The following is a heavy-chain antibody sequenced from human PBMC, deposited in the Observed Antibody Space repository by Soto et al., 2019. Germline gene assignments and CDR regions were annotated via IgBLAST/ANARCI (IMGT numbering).Heavy chain of an antibody. D-gene: IGHD3-3*01. CDR1: GFTVSRNY. Sequence: GGSLRLSXAASGFTVSRNYMRWVRQAPGKGLEWVSVIYSGGSTYYADSVKGRFTISRDNSKNTLYLQMNSLRAEHTALYDCARDRTIFGVPWGQGTLVTVSS. CDR2: IYSGGST. V-gene: IGHV3-53*01. CDR3: ARDRTIFGVP. J-gene: IGHJ5*02.